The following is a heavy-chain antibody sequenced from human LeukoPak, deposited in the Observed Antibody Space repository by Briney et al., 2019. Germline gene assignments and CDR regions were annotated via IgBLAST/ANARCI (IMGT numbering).Heavy chain of an antibody. Sequence: ASVKVSCKASGYTFTGYYMHWVRQAPGQGLEWMGWINPNSGGTNYAQKFQGRVTMTRDTSISTAYMELSRLGSDDTAVYYCASSSTAMVYGGYYYYYYMDVWGKGTTVTISS. CDR2: INPNSGGT. D-gene: IGHD5-18*01. V-gene: IGHV1-2*02. CDR1: GYTFTGYY. CDR3: ASSSTAMVYGGYYYYYYMDV. J-gene: IGHJ6*03.